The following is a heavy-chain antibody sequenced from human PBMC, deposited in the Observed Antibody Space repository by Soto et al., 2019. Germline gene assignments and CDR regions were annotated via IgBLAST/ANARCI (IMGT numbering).Heavy chain of an antibody. CDR2: TIPALGKT. D-gene: IGHD3-10*01. J-gene: IGHJ6*02. V-gene: IGHV1-69*10. Sequence: GXSVEASFKTSLDNFKKSIFTCVRQAPGQGLEWMGGTIPALGKTHYIEKFQGRFTITVDDATRTVYMEVRDLTSEDTAIYYCARGPFRHSAMDVWGQGTKVTVSS. CDR1: LDNFKKSI. CDR3: ARGPFRHSAMDV.